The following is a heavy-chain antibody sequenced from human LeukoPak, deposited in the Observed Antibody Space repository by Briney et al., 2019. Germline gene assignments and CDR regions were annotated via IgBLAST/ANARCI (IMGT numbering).Heavy chain of an antibody. Sequence: PGGPLRLSCAASGFTFKLYWMHWVRHVPGKRPVWVSRISDDGSDTIYADSVRGRFTISRDDAKNTVYLQMNNLRAEDTAVYYCVRGGPSTWSWGQGTLVTVSS. CDR1: GFTFKLYW. J-gene: IGHJ5*02. CDR2: ISDDGSDT. D-gene: IGHD2-15*01. V-gene: IGHV3-74*01. CDR3: VRGGPSTWS.